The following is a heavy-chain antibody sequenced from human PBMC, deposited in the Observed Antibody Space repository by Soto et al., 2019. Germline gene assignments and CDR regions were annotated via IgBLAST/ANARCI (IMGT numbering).Heavy chain of an antibody. CDR2: ISSSGSTI. Sequence: GGSLRLSWAASGFTSSRFEMNWVRQAPGKGLEWVSYISSSGSTIYYADSVKGRFTISRDNAKNSLYLQMNSLRAEDTAVYYCARLSIAARRRYFDYWGQGTLVTVSS. D-gene: IGHD6-6*01. V-gene: IGHV3-48*03. CDR1: GFTSSRFE. CDR3: ARLSIAARRRYFDY. J-gene: IGHJ4*02.